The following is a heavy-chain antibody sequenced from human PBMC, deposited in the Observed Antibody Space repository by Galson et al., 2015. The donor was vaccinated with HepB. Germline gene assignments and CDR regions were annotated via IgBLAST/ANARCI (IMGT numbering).Heavy chain of an antibody. CDR3: AKEPVGATYFDY. Sequence: SLRLSCAASGFTFSSYAMSWVRQAPGKGLEWVSAISGSGSSTYYADSVKGRFTISRDNSKNSLYLQMNSLRAEDTAVYYCAKEPVGATYFDYWGQGTLVTVSS. D-gene: IGHD1-26*01. CDR1: GFTFSSYA. V-gene: IGHV3-23*01. J-gene: IGHJ4*02. CDR2: ISGSGSST.